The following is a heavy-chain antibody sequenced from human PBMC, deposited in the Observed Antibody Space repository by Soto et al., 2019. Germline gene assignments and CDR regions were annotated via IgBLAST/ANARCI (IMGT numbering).Heavy chain of an antibody. Sequence: QVQLVESGGGVVQPGRSLRLSCAASGFIFNRYGMHWVRQVPGKGLEWVADIWYDGSNKNYAYSVKGRFTISRDNSKNTLSLQMNSLRAEDTAVYYCARGPGRPPLRNYGMDVWGQGTTVTVSS. V-gene: IGHV3-33*01. CDR1: GFIFNRYG. J-gene: IGHJ6*02. CDR2: IWYDGSNK. CDR3: ARGPGRPPLRNYGMDV.